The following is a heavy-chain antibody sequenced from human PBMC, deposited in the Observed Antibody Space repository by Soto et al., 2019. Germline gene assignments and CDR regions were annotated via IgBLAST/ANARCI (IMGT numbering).Heavy chain of an antibody. V-gene: IGHV4-39*01. J-gene: IGHJ3*02. CDR3: ARRRVHYYDSSGPWGLDAFEI. CDR2: IYYSGST. D-gene: IGHD3-22*01. CDR1: GGSISSSSYY. Sequence: PSETLSLTCTVSGGSISSSSYYWGWIRQPPGKGLEWIGSIYYSGSTYYNPSLKSRVTISVDTSKNQFSLKLSSVTAADTAVYYCARRRVHYYDSSGPWGLDAFEIWGQGTMVPVSS.